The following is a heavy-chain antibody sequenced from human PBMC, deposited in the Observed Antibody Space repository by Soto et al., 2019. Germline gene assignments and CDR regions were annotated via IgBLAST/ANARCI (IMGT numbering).Heavy chain of an antibody. CDR2: IYYSENT. J-gene: IGHJ5*02. Sequence: PSETLSLTCTVSGDSTGSGAYYWSWIRQHPGKGLEWIGYIYYSENTFYNPSLKSRVTISVDKSKNQFSLKLGSVTAADTAVYYCAMSTIVVVTTPTSWFDPWGQGTLVTVSS. V-gene: IGHV4-31*09. CDR3: AMSTIVVVTTPTSWFDP. D-gene: IGHD2-21*02. CDR1: GDSTGSGAYY.